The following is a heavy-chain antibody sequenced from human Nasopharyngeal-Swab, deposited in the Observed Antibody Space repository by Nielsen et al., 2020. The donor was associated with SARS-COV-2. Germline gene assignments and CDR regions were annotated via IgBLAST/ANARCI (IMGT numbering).Heavy chain of an antibody. J-gene: IGHJ5*02. CDR1: GYSLTSYW. D-gene: IGHD4-17*01. Sequence: GGSLRFSCKGFGYSLTSYWIGWVRQMPGKGLEWMGIIYPGDSDTRYSPSFQGQVTISADKSISTAYLQWSSLKASDTAMYYCARQGYGDYVPSWFDPWGQGTLVTVSS. V-gene: IGHV5-51*01. CDR2: IYPGDSDT. CDR3: ARQGYGDYVPSWFDP.